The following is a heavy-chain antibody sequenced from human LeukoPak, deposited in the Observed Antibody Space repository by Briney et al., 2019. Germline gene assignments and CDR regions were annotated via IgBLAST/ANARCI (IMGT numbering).Heavy chain of an antibody. V-gene: IGHV3-33*01. CDR2: IWYDGSNK. D-gene: IGHD6-19*01. CDR1: GSTFSSYG. J-gene: IGHJ4*02. Sequence: GGSLRLSCAASGSTFSSYGMHWVCQAPGKGLEWVAVIWYDGSNKYYADSVKGRFTISRDNSKNTLYLQMNSLRAEDTAVYYCARDRARSIAVADYWGQGTLVTVSS. CDR3: ARDRARSIAVADY.